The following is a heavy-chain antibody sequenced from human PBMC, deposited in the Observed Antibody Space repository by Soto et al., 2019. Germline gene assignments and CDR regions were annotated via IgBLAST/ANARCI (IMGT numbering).Heavy chain of an antibody. CDR2: ISGSGGST. D-gene: IGHD2-2*01. CDR1: GFTFSSYA. J-gene: IGHJ4*02. Sequence: EVQLLESGGGLVQPGGSLRLSCAASGFTFSSYAMSWVRQAPGKGLEWVSAISGSGGSTYYADSVKGRFTISRDNSNNSRYRQMNSLRAEDTDVYYCAKASCSSTGCYPPGAYYFDYWGQGTLVTVSS. CDR3: AKASCSSTGCYPPGAYYFDY. V-gene: IGHV3-23*01.